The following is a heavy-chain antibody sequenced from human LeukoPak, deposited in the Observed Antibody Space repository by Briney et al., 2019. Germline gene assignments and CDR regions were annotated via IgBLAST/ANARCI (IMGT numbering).Heavy chain of an antibody. CDR2: ISSASNNI. Sequence: GGSLRLSCAVSGFTFTYYSMNWVRHAPGRGLEWVAHISSASNNIYYADSVKGRFTISRDNAKNSLYLQMNSLRAEDTAVYYCAKDTVITPNYYYYMDVWGKGTTVTVSS. J-gene: IGHJ6*03. D-gene: IGHD4-11*01. CDR1: GFTFTYYS. V-gene: IGHV3-48*04. CDR3: AKDTVITPNYYYYMDV.